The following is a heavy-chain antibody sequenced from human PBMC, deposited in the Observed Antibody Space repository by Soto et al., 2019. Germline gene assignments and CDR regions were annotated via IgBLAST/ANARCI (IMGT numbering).Heavy chain of an antibody. CDR3: AKRSSGNWFDP. V-gene: IGHV3-53*01. D-gene: IGHD3-10*01. CDR2: IYSGGST. CDR1: GFTVSSNY. J-gene: IGHJ5*02. Sequence: GGSLRLSCAASGFTVSSNYMSWVRQAPGKGLEWVSVIYSGGSTYYADSVKGRFTISRDNSKNTLYLQMNSLRAEDTAVYYCAKRSSGNWFDPWGQGTLVTVSS.